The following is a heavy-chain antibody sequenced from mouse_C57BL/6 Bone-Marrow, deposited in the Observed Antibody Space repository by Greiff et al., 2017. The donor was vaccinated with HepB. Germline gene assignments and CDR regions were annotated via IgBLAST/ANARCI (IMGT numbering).Heavy chain of an antibody. Sequence: EVKLMESGGGLVQPGGSLSLSCAASGFTFTDYYMSWVRQPPGKALEWLGFIRNKANGYTTEYSASVKGRFTISRDNSQSILYLQMNALRAEDSATYYCARYTIYYGNYGGPGAMDYWGQGTSVTVSS. D-gene: IGHD2-1*01. CDR2: IRNKANGYTT. J-gene: IGHJ4*01. CDR1: GFTFTDYY. V-gene: IGHV7-3*01. CDR3: ARYTIYYGNYGGPGAMDY.